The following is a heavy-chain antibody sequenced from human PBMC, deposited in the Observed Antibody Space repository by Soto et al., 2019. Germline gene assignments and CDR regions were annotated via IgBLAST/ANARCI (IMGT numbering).Heavy chain of an antibody. J-gene: IGHJ4*02. CDR1: GFSFSSFS. D-gene: IGHD3-10*01. CDR2: ISGSGTTT. Sequence: EVHLVESGGDLVQPGGSLRLSCAASGFSFSSFSMNWVRQAPGKGLEWVSYISGSGTTTYYADSVKGRFTISRDNANPSLYLQLISLQAGDTAVYYCARLGDYGSGSYWGQGTLVTVSS. CDR3: ARLGDYGSGSY. V-gene: IGHV3-48*04.